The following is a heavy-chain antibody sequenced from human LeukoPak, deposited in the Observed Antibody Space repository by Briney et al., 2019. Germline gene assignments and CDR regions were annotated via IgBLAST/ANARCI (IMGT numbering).Heavy chain of an antibody. Sequence: EASVKVSCKASGYTFTGYYMHCVRQAPGQGLEWMGWINPNSGGTNYAQKFKDRVTMTRDTSISTAYMELSRLRSDDTAVYYCARVRGSGWYDYWGQGTLVTVSS. V-gene: IGHV1-2*02. CDR2: INPNSGGT. CDR1: GYTFTGYY. J-gene: IGHJ4*02. CDR3: ARVRGSGWYDY. D-gene: IGHD6-19*01.